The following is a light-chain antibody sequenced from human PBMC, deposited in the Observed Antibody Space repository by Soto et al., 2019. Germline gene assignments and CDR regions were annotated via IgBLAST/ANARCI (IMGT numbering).Light chain of an antibody. CDR3: QQRSNWPPAT. J-gene: IGKJ5*01. V-gene: IGKV3-11*01. Sequence: EIVLTQSPATLSLSPGERATLSCRASQSVSSYLAWYQQKPGQAPRVLIYDASNRATGIPARFSGSGSGTGFTLTISSLEPEDFAVYYCQQRSNWPPATFGQGTRLEIK. CDR2: DAS. CDR1: QSVSSY.